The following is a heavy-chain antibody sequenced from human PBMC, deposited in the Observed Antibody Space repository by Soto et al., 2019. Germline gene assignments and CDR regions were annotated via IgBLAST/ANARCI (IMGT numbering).Heavy chain of an antibody. CDR1: GGSFSGYY. CDR3: ARGLCSSRWPFDY. Sequence: SETLSLTCAVYGGSFSGYYWSWIRQPAGKGLEWIGEINHSGSTNYNPSLKSRVTISVDTSKNQFSLKLSSVTAADTAVYYCARGLCSSRWPFDYWGQGTLVTVSS. J-gene: IGHJ4*02. CDR2: INHSGST. D-gene: IGHD6-13*01. V-gene: IGHV4-34*01.